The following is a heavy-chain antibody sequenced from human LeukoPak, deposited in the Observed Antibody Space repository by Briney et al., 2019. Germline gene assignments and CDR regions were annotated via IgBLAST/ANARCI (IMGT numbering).Heavy chain of an antibody. V-gene: IGHV3-21*01. CDR3: ARSGGCSSTSCSPNFDY. D-gene: IGHD2-2*01. Sequence: GGSLRLSCAASGFTFSSYSMNWVRQAPGKGVEWVSSISSSSSYIYYADSVKGRFTISRDNAKNSLYLQMNSLRAEDTAVYYCARSGGCSSTSCSPNFDYWGQGTLVTVSS. J-gene: IGHJ4*02. CDR1: GFTFSSYS. CDR2: ISSSSSYI.